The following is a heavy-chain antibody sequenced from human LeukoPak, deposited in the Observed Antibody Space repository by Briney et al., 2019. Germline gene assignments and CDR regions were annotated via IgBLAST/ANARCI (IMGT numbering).Heavy chain of an antibody. CDR2: IYYSGST. CDR3: ARDRRDYYFDY. D-gene: IGHD3/OR15-3a*01. CDR1: GGSISSSSYY. J-gene: IGHJ4*02. Sequence: PLETLSLTCTVSGGSISSSSYYWGWIRQPPGKGLEWIGSIYYSGSTYYNPSLKSRVTISVDTSKNQFSLKLSSVTAADTAVYYCARDRRDYYFDYWGQGTLVTVSS. V-gene: IGHV4-39*07.